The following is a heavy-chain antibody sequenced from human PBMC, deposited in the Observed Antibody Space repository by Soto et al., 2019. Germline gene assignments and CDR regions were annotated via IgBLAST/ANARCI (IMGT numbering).Heavy chain of an antibody. CDR1: GGTFSSYA. Sequence: SVKVSCKASGGTFSSYAISWVRQAPGQGLEWMGGIIPIFGTANYAQKFQGRVTITADESTSTAYMELSSLRSEDTAVYYCARLTTVVNGGFRYYFDYWGQGTLVTVSS. CDR2: IIPIFGTA. D-gene: IGHD4-17*01. J-gene: IGHJ4*02. CDR3: ARLTTVVNGGFRYYFDY. V-gene: IGHV1-69*13.